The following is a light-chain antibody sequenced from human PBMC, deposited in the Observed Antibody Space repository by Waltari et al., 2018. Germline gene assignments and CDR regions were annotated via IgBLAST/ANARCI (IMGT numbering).Light chain of an antibody. J-gene: IGKJ3*01. CDR3: QQRDNWPPLFT. Sequence: EIVLTQSPATLSLSPGERATLYCRASQSVSGYLAWYQQKPGQAPSLLIYNVSNRATGIPARFSGTGSGTDFTLTISSLEPEDFAIYYCQQRDNWPPLFTFGPGTKVDFK. CDR2: NVS. V-gene: IGKV3-11*01. CDR1: QSVSGY.